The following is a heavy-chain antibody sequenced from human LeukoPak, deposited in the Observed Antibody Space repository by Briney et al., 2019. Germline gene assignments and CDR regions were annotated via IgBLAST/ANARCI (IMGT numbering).Heavy chain of an antibody. V-gene: IGHV1-69*05. CDR2: IIPIFGTA. J-gene: IGHJ4*02. CDR1: GGTFSSYA. Sequence: SVKVSCKASGGTFSSYAISWVRQAPGQGLEWMGRIIPIFGTANYAQKFQGRVTITTDESTSTAYMELSSLRSEDTAVYYCARGLRWAGTFDYWGQGTLVTVSP. CDR3: ARGLRWAGTFDY. D-gene: IGHD6-19*01.